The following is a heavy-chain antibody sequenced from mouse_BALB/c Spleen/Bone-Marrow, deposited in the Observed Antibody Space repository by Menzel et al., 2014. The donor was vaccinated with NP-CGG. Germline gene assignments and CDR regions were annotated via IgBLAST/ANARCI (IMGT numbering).Heavy chain of an antibody. CDR3: AKYRYDDYYAMDY. CDR2: ISYSGRT. Sequence: EVMLVESGPGLVKPSQSLSLTCTVTGYSITSDYAWNWIRQFPGNKLEWMGYISYSGRTSYNPSLKRRISITRDTTKNQFFLQLNSVTTEDTATYYCAKYRYDDYYAMDYWGQGTSVTVSS. V-gene: IGHV3-2*02. J-gene: IGHJ4*01. CDR1: GYSITSDYA. D-gene: IGHD2-14*01.